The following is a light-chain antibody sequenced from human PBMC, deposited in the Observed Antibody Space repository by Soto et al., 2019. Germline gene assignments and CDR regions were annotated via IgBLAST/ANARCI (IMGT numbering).Light chain of an antibody. CDR2: AAS. Sequence: DVQMTQSPSSLSAFIGDRVTITCRTSHNISSHLNWYHQKPGKAPNLLIYAASSLQSGVPSGFRGSCSGTDFTLTITSVQPDDFASYYCQQSFSIPYTFGRGIKLQIK. CDR3: QQSFSIPYT. V-gene: IGKV1-39*01. J-gene: IGKJ2*01. CDR1: HNISSH.